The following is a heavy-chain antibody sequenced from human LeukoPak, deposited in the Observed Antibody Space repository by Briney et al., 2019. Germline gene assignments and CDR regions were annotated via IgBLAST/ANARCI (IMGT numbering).Heavy chain of an antibody. CDR1: GFTFSSYA. CDR3: ASSGYDSSPSAFDI. V-gene: IGHV3-21*01. D-gene: IGHD3-22*01. CDR2: ISSSSSYI. J-gene: IGHJ3*02. Sequence: SGGSLSLSCAASGFTFSSYAMSWVRQAPGKGLEWVSSISSSSSYIYYADSVKGRFTISRDNAKNSLYLQMNSLRAEDTAVYYCASSGYDSSPSAFDIWGQGTMVTVSS.